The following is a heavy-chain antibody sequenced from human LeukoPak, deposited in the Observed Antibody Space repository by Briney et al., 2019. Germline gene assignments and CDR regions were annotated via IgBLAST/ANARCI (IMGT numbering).Heavy chain of an antibody. Sequence: SQTLSLTCTVSGGSISSGSYYWSWIRQPAGKGLEWIGRIYTSGSTNYNPSLKSRVTISVDTSKNQSSLKLSSVTAADTAVYYCARDGHNWNDDGMDVWGQGTTVTVSS. CDR2: IYTSGST. CDR3: ARDGHNWNDDGMDV. D-gene: IGHD1-20*01. V-gene: IGHV4-61*02. J-gene: IGHJ6*02. CDR1: GGSISSGSYY.